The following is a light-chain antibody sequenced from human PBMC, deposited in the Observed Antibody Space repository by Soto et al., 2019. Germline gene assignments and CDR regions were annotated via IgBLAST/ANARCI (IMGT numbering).Light chain of an antibody. CDR3: CSYVSSKTYV. CDR2: EVS. CDR1: RTDVGGYNF. J-gene: IGLJ1*01. V-gene: IGLV2-14*01. Sequence: QSVLTQPASVSGSPGQSITISCTGTRTDVGGYNFVSWYQQHPGKAPELIIYEVSNRPSGVSNRFSGSKSDNTASLTISGLQAEDEADYYCCSYVSSKTYVFGTGTKLTVL.